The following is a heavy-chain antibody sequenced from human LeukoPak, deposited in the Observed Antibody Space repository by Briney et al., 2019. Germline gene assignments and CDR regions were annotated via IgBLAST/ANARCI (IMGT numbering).Heavy chain of an antibody. V-gene: IGHV4-30-2*01. CDR1: GGSISSGGYS. D-gene: IGHD3-10*01. CDR2: IYHIGIT. Sequence: PSETLSLTCTVSGGSISSGGYSWSWIRQPPGKGLWWIGYIYHIGITYYNQSLESRVTISVDESKSQFSLTLTSVTAADTAVYYCARVSLGKGVGGYFDLWGLGTLVTVSS. J-gene: IGHJ2*01. CDR3: ARVSLGKGVGGYFDL.